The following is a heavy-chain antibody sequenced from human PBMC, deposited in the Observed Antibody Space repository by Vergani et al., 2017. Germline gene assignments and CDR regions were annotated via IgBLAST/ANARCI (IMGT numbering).Heavy chain of an antibody. CDR1: GFTSAGYA. CDR3: AKDLGTSSGGGWFDP. J-gene: IGHJ5*02. Sequence: EVQLDESGGGLVLPGRSLRLSCVASGFTSAGYAMHWVRQAPGKGLGWVSGISWNCNSIGYADSVKCSFHISRDKAKNSLYLQMNSLRAEDTASYYCAKDLGTSSGGGWFDPWGQGTLVTVSS. CDR2: ISWNCNSI. D-gene: IGHD6-6*01. V-gene: IGHV3-9*02.